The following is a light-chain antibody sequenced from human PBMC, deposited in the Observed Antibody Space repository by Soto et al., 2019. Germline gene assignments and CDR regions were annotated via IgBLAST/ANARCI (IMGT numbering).Light chain of an antibody. Sequence: IQMTQSPSSLSASVGDRVTITCRASQSISSYLNWYQQKPGKAPKLLIYAASSLQSGVPSRFSGSGSGTDFTLTISSLQPEDFATYYCLQDYNYPLTFGGGTTGDIK. CDR3: LQDYNYPLT. CDR1: QSISSY. V-gene: IGKV1-6*01. CDR2: AAS. J-gene: IGKJ4*01.